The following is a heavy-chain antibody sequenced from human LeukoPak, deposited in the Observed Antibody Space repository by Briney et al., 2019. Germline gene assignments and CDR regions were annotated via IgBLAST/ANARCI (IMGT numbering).Heavy chain of an antibody. V-gene: IGHV3-53*01. CDR3: ASLLGTTGDY. J-gene: IGHJ4*02. Sequence: GGSLSLSCAAPGFTVSSNYMSWVRQAPGKGLEWVSVIYSGGTTYYADSVKGRFTISRDNSKNTLSLQMNSLRAEDTAVYYCASLLGTTGDYWGQGTLVTVSS. D-gene: IGHD3-10*01. CDR1: GFTVSSNY. CDR2: IYSGGTT.